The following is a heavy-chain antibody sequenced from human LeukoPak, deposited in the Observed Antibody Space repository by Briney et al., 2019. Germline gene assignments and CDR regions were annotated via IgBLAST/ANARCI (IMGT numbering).Heavy chain of an antibody. D-gene: IGHD3-3*01. Sequence: PGGSLRLSCAASGFTFISHGIHWVRQAPGKGLEWVAVISYDGSNKYYADSVKGRFTISRDNPKNTLYLQMNSLRAEDTAVYYCAKDRRDDFWSGYNFIEYWGQGTLVTVSS. CDR1: GFTFISHG. CDR3: AKDRRDDFWSGYNFIEY. CDR2: ISYDGSNK. V-gene: IGHV3-30*18. J-gene: IGHJ4*02.